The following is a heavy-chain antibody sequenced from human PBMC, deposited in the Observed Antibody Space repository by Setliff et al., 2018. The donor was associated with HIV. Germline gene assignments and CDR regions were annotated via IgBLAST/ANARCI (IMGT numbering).Heavy chain of an antibody. CDR2: ISAYNGNT. CDR1: GYTFTSYG. V-gene: IGHV1-18*01. CDR3: ARGYSAAGTLYYYGMDV. Sequence: ASVKVSCKASGYTFTSYGMSWVRQAPGQGLEWMGWISAYNGNTHYAQKLQGRVTMITDTSTSTAYMELRSLRSDDTAVYYCARGYSAAGTLYYYGMDVWGQGTTVTVS. D-gene: IGHD6-13*01. J-gene: IGHJ6*02.